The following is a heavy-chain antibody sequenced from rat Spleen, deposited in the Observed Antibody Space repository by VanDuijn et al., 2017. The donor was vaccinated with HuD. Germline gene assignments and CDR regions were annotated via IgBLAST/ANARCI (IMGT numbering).Heavy chain of an antibody. CDR2: ITNTGGST. CDR1: GFTFNNYW. D-gene: IGHD1-11*01. V-gene: IGHV5-31*01. CDR3: TRDPTNYGGYSPFDY. Sequence: EVQLVESGGGLVQPGRSLKLSCVASGFTFNNYWMTWIRQAPGKGLEWVASITNTGGSTYYPDSVKGRFTISRDNAKSTLYLQMNSLRSEDTATYYCTRDPTNYGGYSPFDYWGQGVMVTVSS. J-gene: IGHJ2*01.